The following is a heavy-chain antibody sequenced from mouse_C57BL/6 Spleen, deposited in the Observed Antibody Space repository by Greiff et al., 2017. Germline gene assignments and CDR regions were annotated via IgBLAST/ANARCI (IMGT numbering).Heavy chain of an antibody. CDR1: GFSLTSYG. J-gene: IGHJ3*01. CDR2: IWSGGSK. CDR3: AKYDYCNSTPACFSY. V-gene: IGHV2-2*01. D-gene: IGHD1-1*01. Sequence: VQLQQSGPGLVQPSQSLSITCTVSGFSLTSYGVHWVRQSPGKGLEWLGVIWSGGSKAYNAAFISSLSISKDNSTSQVFFKTTSLQADDTARYYCAKYDYCNSTPACFSYWGQGTLVTVSA.